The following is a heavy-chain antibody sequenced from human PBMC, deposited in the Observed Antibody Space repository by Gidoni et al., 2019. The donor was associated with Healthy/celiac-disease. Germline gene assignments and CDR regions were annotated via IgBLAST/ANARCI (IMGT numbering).Heavy chain of an antibody. V-gene: IGHV3-23*01. J-gene: IGHJ4*02. CDR1: GFTFSSYA. CDR2: ISGSGGST. D-gene: IGHD2-15*01. CDR3: AKDQGYCSGGSCYGWAYFDY. Sequence: EVQLLESGGGLVQPGGSLRLSCAASGFTFSSYAMSWVRQAPGQGLEWVSAISGSGGSTYYADSVKGRFTISRDNSKNTLYLQMNSLRAEDTAVYYCAKDQGYCSGGSCYGWAYFDYWGQGTLVTVSS.